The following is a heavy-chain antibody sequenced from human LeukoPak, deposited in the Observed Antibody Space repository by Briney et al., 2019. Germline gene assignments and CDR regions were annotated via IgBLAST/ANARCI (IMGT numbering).Heavy chain of an antibody. D-gene: IGHD2-2*01. CDR2: IHFDGSTK. CDR3: AKDQCTRTSCDGYPGH. V-gene: IGHV3-30*02. Sequence: SGGSLRLSCAASGFTFISYGMHWVRQAPGKGLEWVAFIHFDGSTKYSGDSVKGRFTVSRDNSKNTLYLQMNSLRPEDTAVYYCAKDQCTRTSCDGYPGHWGQGTLVTVSS. J-gene: IGHJ4*02. CDR1: GFTFISYG.